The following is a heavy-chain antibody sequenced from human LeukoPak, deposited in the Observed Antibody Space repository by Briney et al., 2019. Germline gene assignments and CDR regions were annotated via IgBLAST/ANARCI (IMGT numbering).Heavy chain of an antibody. D-gene: IGHD1-26*01. V-gene: IGHV4-4*09. CDR2: MHSSGST. CDR1: GASTTNYY. CDR3: ARARIVGVSKYFQH. Sequence: SETLSLTCTVSGASTTNYYWSWVRQFPGKELEWIVYMHSSGSTNYNPSLKSRVTISVDTSKNQFSLKLSSVTAADTAVYYCARARIVGVSKYFQHWGQGTLVTVSS. J-gene: IGHJ1*01.